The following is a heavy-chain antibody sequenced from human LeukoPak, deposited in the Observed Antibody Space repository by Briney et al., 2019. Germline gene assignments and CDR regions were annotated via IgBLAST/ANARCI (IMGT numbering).Heavy chain of an antibody. CDR1: GFTFSGFS. Sequence: GGSLRLSCAASGFTFSGFSMSWVRQSPTKGLEWVANIKQDGSERYYVDSVKGRFTISRDNAKNSLSLQMNNLRVEDTAVYYCARDGSPDAFDIWGQGTMVTVSS. D-gene: IGHD5-12*01. J-gene: IGHJ3*02. CDR3: ARDGSPDAFDI. CDR2: IKQDGSER. V-gene: IGHV3-7*01.